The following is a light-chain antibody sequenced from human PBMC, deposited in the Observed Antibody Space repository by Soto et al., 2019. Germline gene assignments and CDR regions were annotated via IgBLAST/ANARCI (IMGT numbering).Light chain of an antibody. J-gene: IGKJ2*01. CDR1: QTLVNY. CDR3: QQRSDSYT. Sequence: EVVLTQSPATLSLSPGERATLSCRASQTLVNYLAWYQQRPGQAPRLLIYDASNRATGIPARFSGSGSGTDFTLTISSLEPEDSAVYYCQQRSDSYTFGQGTTLEIK. V-gene: IGKV3-11*01. CDR2: DAS.